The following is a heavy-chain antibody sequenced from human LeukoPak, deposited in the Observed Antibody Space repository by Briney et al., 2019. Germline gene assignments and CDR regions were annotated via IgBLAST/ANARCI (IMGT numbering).Heavy chain of an antibody. Sequence: PGGSLRLSCAASGFTFSNAWMSWVRQAPGKGLEWVGRIKSKTDGGTTDYAAPVKGRFTISRDDSKNTLYLQMNSLKTEDTAVYYCTTGGLGLGNRGLYWYFDLWGRGTLVTVSS. J-gene: IGHJ2*01. CDR1: GFTFSNAW. D-gene: IGHD7-27*01. CDR3: TTGGLGLGNRGLYWYFDL. CDR2: IKSKTDGGTT. V-gene: IGHV3-15*01.